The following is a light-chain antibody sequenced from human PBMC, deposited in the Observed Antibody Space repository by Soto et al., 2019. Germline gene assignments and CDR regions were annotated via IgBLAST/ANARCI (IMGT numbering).Light chain of an antibody. CDR1: ENINKW. V-gene: IGKV1-5*03. Sequence: DIQMTQSPSTLSASVGDRVTITCRASENINKWLAWYQQRPGTVPKLLIYQASNLESGVPARFSGSGSGTDFTLTISRLQPEDFATYYCQHYKISTRYSFGQGTKVDIK. CDR2: QAS. J-gene: IGKJ2*03. CDR3: QHYKISTRYS.